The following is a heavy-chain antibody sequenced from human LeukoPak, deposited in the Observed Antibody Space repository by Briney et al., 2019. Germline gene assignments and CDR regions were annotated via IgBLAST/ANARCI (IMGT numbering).Heavy chain of an antibody. CDR1: GGSISSYY. J-gene: IGHJ6*03. D-gene: IGHD6-13*01. V-gene: IGHV4-4*07. CDR3: AKEYSSNWGYMDV. Sequence: SETLSLTCTVSGGSISSYYWSWIRQPPGKGLEWIGRIYSGGNSDYNPSLRGRVTISLDTSKNQFSLKLSSVTAEDTAVYYCAKEYSSNWGYMDVWGKGTTVTVSS. CDR2: IYSGGNS.